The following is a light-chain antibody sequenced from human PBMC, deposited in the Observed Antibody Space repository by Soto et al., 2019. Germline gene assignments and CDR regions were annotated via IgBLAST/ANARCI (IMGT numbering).Light chain of an antibody. CDR1: QSISSW. CDR2: DPS. J-gene: IGKJ1*01. CDR3: QQYNSYSGT. V-gene: IGKV1-5*01. Sequence: DFQMTQSPSTLSASVGDRVTITCRASQSISSWLAWYQQKPGKAPKLLIYDPSSLESGVPSRFSGRGSGTEFTLTISSLQPDDFATYYCQQYNSYSGTFGQGTKVDIK.